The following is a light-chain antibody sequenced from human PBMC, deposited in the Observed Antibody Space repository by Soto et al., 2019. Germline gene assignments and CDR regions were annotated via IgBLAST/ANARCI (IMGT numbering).Light chain of an antibody. CDR2: AAS. Sequence: DVQMTQAPSSLSASVGDRVTITCRASQGISTYLAWYQHKPGKVPKLLIYAASILQSGVPSRFSGSGSGTDFTLTISRLQPEDVATYYCQKYNSAPRTFGGGTKVEIK. CDR1: QGISTY. V-gene: IGKV1-27*01. CDR3: QKYNSAPRT. J-gene: IGKJ4*01.